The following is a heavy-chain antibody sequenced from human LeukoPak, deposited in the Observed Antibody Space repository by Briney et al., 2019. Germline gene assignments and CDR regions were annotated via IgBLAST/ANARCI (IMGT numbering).Heavy chain of an antibody. D-gene: IGHD3-10*01. CDR3: ARERGRGGIDP. CDR2: IYFRGGT. J-gene: IGHJ5*02. Sequence: SETLSLTCAVYGGSFSGYYWSWIRQPPGKGLEWIGNIYFRGGTYYNLSLKDRVTISVDTSKNQFSLTLTSLTAADTAVYYCARERGRGGIDPWGQGTLVTVSS. V-gene: IGHV4-34*01. CDR1: GGSFSGYY.